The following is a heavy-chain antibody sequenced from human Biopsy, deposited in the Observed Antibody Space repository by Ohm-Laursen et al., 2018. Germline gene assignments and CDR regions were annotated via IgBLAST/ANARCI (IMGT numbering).Heavy chain of an antibody. V-gene: IGHV4-59*01. J-gene: IGHJ6*02. CDR3: ARDSGILNYGNFKYYHYYGMDV. Sequence: SETLSLTCSVSGGDINNYYWSWIRQPPGKGLEWIGHIYYSVMTNYNPSLQSRVSISVDTSMNQVSLTLSSVTAADTAAYYCARDSGILNYGNFKYYHYYGMDVWGQGAKVTVSS. CDR1: GGDINNYY. CDR2: IYYSVMT. D-gene: IGHD4-11*01.